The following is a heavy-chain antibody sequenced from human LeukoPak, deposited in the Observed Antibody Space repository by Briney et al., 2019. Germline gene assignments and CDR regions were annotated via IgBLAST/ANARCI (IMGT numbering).Heavy chain of an antibody. D-gene: IGHD3-16*01. CDR1: GGSISSSSYY. V-gene: IGHV4-39*07. CDR2: IYYSGST. J-gene: IGHJ3*02. CDR3: ARELRPGAFDI. Sequence: SETLSLTCTVSGGSISSSSYYWGWIRQPPGKGLEWIGSIYYSGSTYYNPSLKSRVTISVDTSKNQFSLKLSSVTAADTAVYYCARELRPGAFDIWGQGTMVTVSS.